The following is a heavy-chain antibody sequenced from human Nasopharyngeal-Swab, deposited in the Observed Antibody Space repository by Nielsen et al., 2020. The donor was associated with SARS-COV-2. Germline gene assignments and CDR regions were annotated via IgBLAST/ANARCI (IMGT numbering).Heavy chain of an antibody. CDR1: GDSISTGRYS. J-gene: IGHJ5*02. CDR2: IYYSGTT. D-gene: IGHD6-13*01. V-gene: IGHV4-39*01. CDR3: ARWSSWYNWLDP. Sequence: SETLSLTCAVSGDSISTGRYSWDWIRQPPGKGLEWIGSIYYSGTTYYHPSLKSRVTISVDTSKNQFSLKLNSATAADTAVYYCARWSSWYNWLDPWGQGTQVIVSS.